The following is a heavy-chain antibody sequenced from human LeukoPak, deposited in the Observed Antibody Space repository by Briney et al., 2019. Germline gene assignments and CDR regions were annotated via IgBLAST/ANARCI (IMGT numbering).Heavy chain of an antibody. Sequence: ASVKVSCKASGYTFTDYYMHGVRQAPGQGLEWMGWINPNSGGTNYAQKFQGRVTMTRDTSISTAYMELSRLRSDDPAVYYCAREGPIVGATHLVDYWGQGTLVTVSS. J-gene: IGHJ4*02. CDR2: INPNSGGT. D-gene: IGHD1-26*01. CDR1: GYTFTDYY. V-gene: IGHV1-2*02. CDR3: AREGPIVGATHLVDY.